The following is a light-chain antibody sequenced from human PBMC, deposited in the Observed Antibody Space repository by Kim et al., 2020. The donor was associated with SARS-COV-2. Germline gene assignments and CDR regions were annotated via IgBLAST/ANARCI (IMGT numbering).Light chain of an antibody. Sequence: ASVGDRVTITCQASHDISNYLNWYQQKPEKAAKLLISGASNLEAGVPSRFGGSGSGRHFTFTISSLQPDDIATYYCQQYDDLPFTFGPGTKVDIK. CDR2: GAS. J-gene: IGKJ3*01. V-gene: IGKV1-33*01. CDR1: HDISNY. CDR3: QQYDDLPFT.